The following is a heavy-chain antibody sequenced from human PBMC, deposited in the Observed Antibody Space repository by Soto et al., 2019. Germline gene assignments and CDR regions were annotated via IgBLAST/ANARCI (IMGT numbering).Heavy chain of an antibody. V-gene: IGHV3-66*01. CDR3: ARDHYCSSTSCYDGDYYYYMDV. Sequence: GGSLRLSCAASGFTVSSNYMSWVRQAPGKGLEWVSVIYSGGSTYYADSVKGRFTISRDNSKNTLYLQMNSLRAEDTAVYYCARDHYCSSTSCYDGDYYYYMDVWGKGTTVTVSS. CDR1: GFTVSSNY. J-gene: IGHJ6*03. D-gene: IGHD2-2*01. CDR2: IYSGGST.